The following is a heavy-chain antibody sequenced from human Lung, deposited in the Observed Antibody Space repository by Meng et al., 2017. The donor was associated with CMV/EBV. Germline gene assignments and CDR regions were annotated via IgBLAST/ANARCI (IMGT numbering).Heavy chain of an antibody. CDR1: GGSVSGYY. D-gene: IGHD6-6*01. CDR3: ARQYGSAYYSDY. Sequence: GSLRLXCGIYGGSVSGYYWSWIRQTPGKGLEWIGEIRHSGDTTNYNPSLKSRVTISIDTSKKQFTLKLSAVTAADTAVYYCARQYGSAYYSDYWGHGTLVTVSS. CDR2: IRHSGDTT. V-gene: IGHV4-34*01. J-gene: IGHJ4*03.